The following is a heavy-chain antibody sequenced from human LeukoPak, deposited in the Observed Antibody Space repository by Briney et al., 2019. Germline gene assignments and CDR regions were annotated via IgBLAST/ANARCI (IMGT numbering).Heavy chain of an antibody. CDR1: GVSISSYY. CDR2: IYHSGST. J-gene: IGHJ4*02. Sequence: SETLSLTCTASGVSISSYYWSWVRQPPGKGLEWVGYIYHSGSTNYNPSLKSRVTISVDTSKNQFSLKLSSVTAADTAVYYCAREVRSRWLQGFDYWGQGTLVTVSS. V-gene: IGHV4-59*01. D-gene: IGHD5-24*01. CDR3: AREVRSRWLQGFDY.